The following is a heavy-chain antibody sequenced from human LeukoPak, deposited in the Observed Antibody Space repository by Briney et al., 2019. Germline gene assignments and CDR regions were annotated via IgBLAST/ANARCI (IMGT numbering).Heavy chain of an antibody. D-gene: IGHD2-2*01. V-gene: IGHV3-30*02. CDR2: IRYDGSNK. CDR1: GFTFSSHG. Sequence: GGSLRLSCAASGFTFSSHGMHWVRQAPGKGLEWVAFIRYDGSNKYYADSVKGRFTISRDNSKNTLYLQMNSLRAEDTAVYYCANMNIVVVPAATPNYWGQGTLVTVSS. J-gene: IGHJ4*02. CDR3: ANMNIVVVPAATPNY.